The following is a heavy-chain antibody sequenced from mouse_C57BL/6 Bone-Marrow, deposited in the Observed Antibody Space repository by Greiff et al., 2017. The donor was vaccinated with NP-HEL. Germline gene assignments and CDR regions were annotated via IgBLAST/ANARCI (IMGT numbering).Heavy chain of an antibody. CDR2: IDPENGDT. D-gene: IGHD2-1*01. CDR3: TSGNYDAMDY. J-gene: IGHJ4*01. Sequence: EVQLQQSGAELVRPGASVKLSCTASGFNIKDDYMHWVKQRPEQGLEWIGWIDPENGDTEYASKFQGKATFTADTASNTAYLQLSSLTSEDTAVYYGTSGNYDAMDYWGQGTSVTVSA. V-gene: IGHV14-4*01. CDR1: GFNIKDDY.